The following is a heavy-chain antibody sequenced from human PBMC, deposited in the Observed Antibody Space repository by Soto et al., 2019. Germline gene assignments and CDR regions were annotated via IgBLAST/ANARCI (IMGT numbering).Heavy chain of an antibody. Sequence: SETLSLTCAVYGGSFSGYYWSWIRQPPGKGLEWIGEINHSGSTNYNPSLKSRVTISVDTSKNQFSLKLSSVTAADTAVYYCARLDRYSRWLQSVKFDYWGQGTLVTVSS. V-gene: IGHV4-34*01. CDR1: GGSFSGYY. CDR2: INHSGST. D-gene: IGHD2-15*01. J-gene: IGHJ4*02. CDR3: ARLDRYSRWLQSVKFDY.